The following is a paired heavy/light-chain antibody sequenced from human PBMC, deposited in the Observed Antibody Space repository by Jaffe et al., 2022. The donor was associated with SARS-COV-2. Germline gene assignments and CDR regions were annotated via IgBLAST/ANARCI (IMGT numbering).Heavy chain of an antibody. V-gene: IGHV3-74*01. J-gene: IGHJ5*01. CDR3: VRRGDTSGWHHPTGDS. D-gene: IGHD6-19*01. CDR1: GFTFSNYW. CDR2: INSGGSDT. Sequence: EVQLVESGGGLVQPGGSLRLSCAASGFTFSNYWMHWVRQPPGKGLVWVSRINSGGSDTGYADSVKGRFTISRDNAKNTLYLQMNSLRAEDTAVYYCVRRGDTSGWHHPTGDSWGQGTLVTVSS.
Light chain of an antibody. V-gene: IGKV3-20*01. CDR1: QSVSNNY. CDR2: GVS. Sequence: EILLTQSPDTLSLSPGERATLSCRASQSVSNNYLAWYQQKSGQAPRLLIYGVSSRATGIPDRFSGSGSGTDFTLTISRLEPEDFAVYYCQQYVTVVETFGQGTKLEIK. CDR3: QQYVTVVET. J-gene: IGKJ1*01.